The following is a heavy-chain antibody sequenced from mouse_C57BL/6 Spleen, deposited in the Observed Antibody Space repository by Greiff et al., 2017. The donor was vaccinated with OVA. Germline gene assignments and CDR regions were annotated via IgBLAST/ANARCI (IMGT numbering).Heavy chain of an antibody. J-gene: IGHJ4*01. CDR3: ARDRDGYYVAMDY. V-gene: IGHV5-4*01. CDR2: ISDGGSYT. D-gene: IGHD2-3*01. CDR1: GFTFSSYA. Sequence: EVQLVESGGGLVKPGGSLKLSCAASGFTFSSYAMSWVRQTPEKRLEWVATISDGGSYTYYPDNVKGRFTISRDNAKNNLYLQMSHLKSEDTAMYYCARDRDGYYVAMDYWGQGTSVTVSS.